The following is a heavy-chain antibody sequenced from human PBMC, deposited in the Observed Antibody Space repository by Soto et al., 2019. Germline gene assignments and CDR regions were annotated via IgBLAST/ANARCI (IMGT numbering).Heavy chain of an antibody. CDR1: GGSISSYY. D-gene: IGHD1-7*01. Sequence: SETLSLTCFVSGGSISSYYWSWIRQPPGKGLEWIGYIYYSGSTNYNPSLKSRVTISVDTSKNQFSLKLSSVTAADTAVYYCARCHGITGTTQGNWFDPRGQGTLVTVSS. V-gene: IGHV4-59*01. J-gene: IGHJ5*02. CDR2: IYYSGST. CDR3: ARCHGITGTTQGNWFDP.